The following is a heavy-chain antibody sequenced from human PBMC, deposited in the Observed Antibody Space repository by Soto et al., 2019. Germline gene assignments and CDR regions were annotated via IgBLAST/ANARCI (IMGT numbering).Heavy chain of an antibody. CDR3: ASRRNPYGAYDY. Sequence: EVQLVVSGGGLVQPGGSLRLSCAASGFTVSSNFMSWVRQAPGKGLEWVSIIYSDGSTYYADSVKGRFTISRDNSKITLYLQMNSLRADDTAVYYCASRRNPYGAYDYWGQGTLVTVSS. CDR2: IYSDGST. CDR1: GFTVSSNF. J-gene: IGHJ4*02. V-gene: IGHV3-66*01. D-gene: IGHD4-17*01.